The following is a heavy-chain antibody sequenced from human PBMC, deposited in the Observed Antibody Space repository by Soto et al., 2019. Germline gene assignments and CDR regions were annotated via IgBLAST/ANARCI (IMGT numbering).Heavy chain of an antibody. CDR1: GFTFSSYG. Sequence: GGSLRLSCAASGFTFSSYGMHWVRQAPGKGLEWVAVISYDGSNKYYADSVKGRFTISRDNSKNTLYLQMNSLRAEDTAVYYCAKNWEQWLVKYYYGMDVWGQGTTVTVSS. CDR3: AKNWEQWLVKYYYGMDV. V-gene: IGHV3-30*18. CDR2: ISYDGSNK. J-gene: IGHJ6*02. D-gene: IGHD6-19*01.